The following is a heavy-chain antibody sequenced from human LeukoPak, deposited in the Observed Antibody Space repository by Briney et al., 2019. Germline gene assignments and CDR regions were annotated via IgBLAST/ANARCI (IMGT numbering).Heavy chain of an antibody. D-gene: IGHD4-17*01. CDR1: GFTFSSYS. CDR3: ARGGTVLFDY. Sequence: GGSLRLSCAAPGFTFSSYSMNWVRQAPGKGLEWVSSISSSSSYIYYADSVKGRFTISRDNAKNSLYLQMNSLRAEDTAVYYCARGGTVLFDYWGQGTLVTVSS. V-gene: IGHV3-21*01. CDR2: ISSSSSYI. J-gene: IGHJ4*02.